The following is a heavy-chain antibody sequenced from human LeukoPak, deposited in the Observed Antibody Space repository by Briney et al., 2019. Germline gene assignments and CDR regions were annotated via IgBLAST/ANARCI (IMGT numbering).Heavy chain of an antibody. CDR3: ARGLGYSYGLPPDY. D-gene: IGHD5-18*01. Sequence: GASVKVSCKASGYTFTSYDINWVRQATGQGLEWMGWMNPNSGNTGYAQKFQGRVTITRNTSISTAYMELSSLRSEDTAVYYCARGLGYSYGLPPDYWGQGTLVTVSS. CDR1: GYTFTSYD. V-gene: IGHV1-8*03. J-gene: IGHJ4*02. CDR2: MNPNSGNT.